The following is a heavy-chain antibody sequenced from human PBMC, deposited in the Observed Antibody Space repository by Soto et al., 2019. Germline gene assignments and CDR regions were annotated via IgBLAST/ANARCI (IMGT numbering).Heavy chain of an antibody. CDR3: ARESSSWYAFDI. CDR2: IWYDGSNK. Sequence: GGSLRLSCAAFGFTFSSYGMHWVRQAPGKGLEWVAVIWYDGSNKYYADSVKGRFTISRDNSKNTLYLQMNSLRAEDTAVYYCARESSSWYAFDIWGQGTMVTV. D-gene: IGHD6-13*01. CDR1: GFTFSSYG. J-gene: IGHJ3*02. V-gene: IGHV3-33*01.